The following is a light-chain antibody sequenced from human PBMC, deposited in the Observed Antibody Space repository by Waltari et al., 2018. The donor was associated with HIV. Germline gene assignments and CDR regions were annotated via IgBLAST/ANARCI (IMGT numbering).Light chain of an antibody. CDR3: QSYDSSLSGSGV. J-gene: IGLJ3*02. CDR2: GNS. CDR1: SSNIGAGYD. Sequence: QSVLTQPPSVSGAPGQRVTISCTGSSSNIGAGYDVHWYQQLPGTAPKLLIYGNSDRHSGFPDRFSGSKSGTSASLAITGLQAEDEADYYYQSYDSSLSGSGVFGGGTKLTVL. V-gene: IGLV1-40*01.